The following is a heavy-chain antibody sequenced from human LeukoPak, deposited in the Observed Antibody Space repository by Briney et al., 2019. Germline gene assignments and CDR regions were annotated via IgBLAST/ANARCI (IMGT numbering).Heavy chain of an antibody. J-gene: IGHJ4*02. Sequence: PSETLSLTCTVSGGSISSSSYYWGWIRQPPGKGLEWIGSIYYSGSTYYNPSLKSRVTISVDTSKNQFSLKLSSVTAADTAVYYCARRPPYSSSQYWGQGTLVTVSS. CDR1: GGSISSSSYY. D-gene: IGHD6-13*01. CDR2: IYYSGST. CDR3: ARRPPYSSSQY. V-gene: IGHV4-39*01.